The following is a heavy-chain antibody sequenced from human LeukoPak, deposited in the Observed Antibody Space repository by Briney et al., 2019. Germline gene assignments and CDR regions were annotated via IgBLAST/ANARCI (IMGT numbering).Heavy chain of an antibody. Sequence: ASVKVSCKASGYTFTSYDINWVRQATGQGLEWMGWMNPNSGNTGYAQKFQGRVTMTRNTSISTAYTELSSLRSEDTAVYYCARGKDLNYDSSGYDGLDYFDYWGQGTLVTVSS. D-gene: IGHD3-22*01. J-gene: IGHJ4*02. CDR3: ARGKDLNYDSSGYDGLDYFDY. CDR2: MNPNSGNT. CDR1: GYTFTSYD. V-gene: IGHV1-8*01.